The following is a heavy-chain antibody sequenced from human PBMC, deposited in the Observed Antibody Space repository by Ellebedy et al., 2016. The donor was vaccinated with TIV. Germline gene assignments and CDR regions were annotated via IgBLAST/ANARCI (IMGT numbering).Heavy chain of an antibody. CDR3: ARAYYYDSIAFYFDS. CDR2: INPNSGDT. J-gene: IGHJ4*02. V-gene: IGHV1-2*06. CDR1: GYSFTAYF. Sequence: ASVKVSCRTSGYSFTAYFLHWVRQAPGQGLEWMGRINPNSGDTTYAQKFLGRVTLTRDTSISTAYMELSRLRSDDTALYYCARAYYYDSIAFYFDSWGQGTLVTVSS. D-gene: IGHD3-22*01.